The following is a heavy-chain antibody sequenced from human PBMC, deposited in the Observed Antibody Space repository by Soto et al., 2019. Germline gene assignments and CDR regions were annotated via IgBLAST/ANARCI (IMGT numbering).Heavy chain of an antibody. Sequence: SETLSLICAVSGYSISSGYYWGWIRQPPGKGLEWIGSIYHSGSTYYNPSLKSRVTISVDTSKNQFSLKLSSVTAADTAVYYCARDIPYGGNPGVGWFDPWGQGTLVTVSS. D-gene: IGHD4-17*01. CDR1: GYSISSGYY. CDR3: ARDIPYGGNPGVGWFDP. CDR2: IYHSGST. V-gene: IGHV4-38-2*02. J-gene: IGHJ5*02.